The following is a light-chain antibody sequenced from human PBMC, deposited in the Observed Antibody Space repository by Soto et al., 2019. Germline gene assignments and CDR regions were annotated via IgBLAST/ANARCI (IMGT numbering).Light chain of an antibody. Sequence: EIVMTQSPATLSVSPGERATLSCRASQSISSNLAWYQQKPGQAPRFLIFGASTRATGIPARFSGSGSGTEFTLTISSLQSEDFAVYYCQQYNNWPLTLGGGTKVEIK. V-gene: IGKV3-15*01. CDR2: GAS. CDR3: QQYNNWPLT. CDR1: QSISSN. J-gene: IGKJ4*01.